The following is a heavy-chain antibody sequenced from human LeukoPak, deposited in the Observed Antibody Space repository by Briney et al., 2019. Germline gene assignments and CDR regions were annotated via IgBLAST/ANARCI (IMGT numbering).Heavy chain of an antibody. CDR3: ARNGDYGGNSGYYYYYGMDV. Sequence: RASETLSLTCAVYGGSFSGYYWSWIRQPPGKGLEWIGEINHSGSTNYNPSLKSRVTISVDTSKNQFSLKLSSVTAADTAVYYCARNGDYGGNSGYYYYYGMDVWGQGTTVTVSS. V-gene: IGHV4-34*01. CDR1: GGSFSGYY. J-gene: IGHJ6*02. CDR2: INHSGST. D-gene: IGHD4-23*01.